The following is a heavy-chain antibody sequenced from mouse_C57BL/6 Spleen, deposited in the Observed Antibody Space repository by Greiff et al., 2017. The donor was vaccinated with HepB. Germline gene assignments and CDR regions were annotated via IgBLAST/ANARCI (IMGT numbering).Heavy chain of an antibody. V-gene: IGHV1-64*01. J-gene: IGHJ2*01. D-gene: IGHD1-1*01. CDR2: IHPNSGST. CDR3: ARSTTTVFDY. Sequence: QVQLQQPGAELVKPGASVKLSCKASGYTFTSYWMHWVKQRPGQGLEWIGMIHPNSGSTNYNEKFKSKATLTVDKSSSTAYLQLSSLTSEDSAVYYCARSTTTVFDYWGQGTTLTVSS. CDR1: GYTFTSYW.